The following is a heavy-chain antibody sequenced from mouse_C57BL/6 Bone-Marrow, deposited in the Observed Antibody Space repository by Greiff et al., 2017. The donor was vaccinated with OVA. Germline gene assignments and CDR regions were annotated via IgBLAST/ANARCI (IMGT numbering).Heavy chain of an antibody. CDR3: TTPIYYGNYRYFDV. Sequence: VQLQQSGAELVRPGASVKLSCTASGFNIKDDYMHWVKQRPEQGLEWIGWLDPENGDTEYASKFQGKATITADTSSNTAYLQLSSLTSEDTAVYYCTTPIYYGNYRYFDVWGTGTTVTVSS. V-gene: IGHV14-4*01. J-gene: IGHJ1*03. D-gene: IGHD2-1*01. CDR1: GFNIKDDY. CDR2: LDPENGDT.